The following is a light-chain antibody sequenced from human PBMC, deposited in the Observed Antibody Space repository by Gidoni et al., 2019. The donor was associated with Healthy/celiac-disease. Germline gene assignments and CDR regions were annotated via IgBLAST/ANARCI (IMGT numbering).Light chain of an antibody. Sequence: DLVITQSPLSLPVTPGEPASISCRSSQSLLHSNGYNYLDWYLQKPGQSPQLRIYLGSNRSSGVPDRFSGSGSGTDFTLKISRVEAEDVGVYYCMQALQTPWTFGQGTKVEIK. CDR2: LGS. CDR1: QSLLHSNGYNY. CDR3: MQALQTPWT. J-gene: IGKJ1*01. V-gene: IGKV2-28*01.